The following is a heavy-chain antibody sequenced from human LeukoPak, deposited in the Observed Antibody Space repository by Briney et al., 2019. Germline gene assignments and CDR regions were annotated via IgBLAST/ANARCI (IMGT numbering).Heavy chain of an antibody. D-gene: IGHD6-13*01. CDR2: IIPILGIA. CDR1: GYTFTGYY. J-gene: IGHJ4*02. V-gene: IGHV1-69*04. Sequence: SVKVSCKASGYTFTGYYMHWVRQAHGQGLEWMGRIIPILGIANYAQKFQGRVTITADTSTSTAYMELRSLRSDDTAVYYCARGSSSWDYWGQGTLVTVSS. CDR3: ARGSSSWDY.